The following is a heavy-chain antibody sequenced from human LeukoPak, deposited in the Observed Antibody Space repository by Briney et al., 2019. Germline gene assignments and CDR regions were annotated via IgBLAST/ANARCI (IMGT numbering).Heavy chain of an antibody. D-gene: IGHD6-6*01. CDR2: ISTGSDSI. V-gene: IGHV3-48*04. CDR3: GRGIRSSSTWDS. J-gene: IGHJ4*02. Sequence: GGSLRLSCAASGFTFSSYSMSWVRQAPGKGLECVSYISTGSDSINYADSVKGRFTISRDDAKNSVFLQMNSLRGEDTAVYYCGRGIRSSSTWDSWGQGTLVTVSS. CDR1: GFTFSSYS.